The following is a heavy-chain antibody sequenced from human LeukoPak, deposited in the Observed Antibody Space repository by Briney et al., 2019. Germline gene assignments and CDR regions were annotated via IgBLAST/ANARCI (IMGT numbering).Heavy chain of an antibody. Sequence: GGSLRFSCVASGVTLSNYAMSWARQAPGKGREWVSGISSSGSGGNTYYADSVKGPFTISRDSSRNTLFLHMNTLRAEDTAIYYCAKDRTVGASSWYFDLWGRGTLVTVSS. D-gene: IGHD1-26*01. V-gene: IGHV3-23*01. J-gene: IGHJ2*01. CDR3: AKDRTVGASSWYFDL. CDR2: ISSSGSGGNT. CDR1: GVTLSNYA.